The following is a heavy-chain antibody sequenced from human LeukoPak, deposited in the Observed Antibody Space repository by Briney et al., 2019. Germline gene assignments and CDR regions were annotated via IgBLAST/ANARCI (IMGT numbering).Heavy chain of an antibody. D-gene: IGHD6-6*01. CDR1: GYTFTIYY. Sequence: GASVKVSCKASGYTFTIYYMHWVRQGPGQGLEWMGIINPSGGSTSYAQKFQGRVTMTRDTSTNTVYMELSRLRSEDPAVFYCVRGASSIAALNPFWYFDLWGRGTLVTVSS. CDR3: VRGASSIAALNPFWYFDL. J-gene: IGHJ2*01. V-gene: IGHV1-46*01. CDR2: INPSGGST.